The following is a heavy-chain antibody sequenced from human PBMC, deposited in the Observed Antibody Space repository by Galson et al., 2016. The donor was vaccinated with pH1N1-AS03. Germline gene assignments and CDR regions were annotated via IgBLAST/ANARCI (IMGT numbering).Heavy chain of an antibody. V-gene: IGHV3-23*01. Sequence: SLRLSCAASGFTFSSFVMSWVRQAPGKGLEWVAAITGSGGTTYYGDSVKGRFTVSRDNSNNTLYLELNSLRAGDTAIYYCAKYLRSKMKVSGFDYWGQGALVTVSS. D-gene: IGHD5/OR15-5a*01. J-gene: IGHJ4*02. CDR3: AKYLRSKMKVSGFDY. CDR2: ITGSGGTT. CDR1: GFTFSSFV.